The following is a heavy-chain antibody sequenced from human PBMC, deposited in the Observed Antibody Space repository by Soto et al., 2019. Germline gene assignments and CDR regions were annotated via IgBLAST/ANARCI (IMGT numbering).Heavy chain of an antibody. CDR2: IYTGGTT. D-gene: IGHD1-26*01. CDR1: GFSVSKNY. V-gene: IGHV3-53*01. J-gene: IGHJ6*02. Sequence: GGSLRLSCAASGFSVSKNYMSWVRQAPGKGLEWLSVIYTGGTTYYADSVKGRFTISRDNSNNTLYLQMNSLRVEDTAVYYCAIRSGSHGWGQGTTVTAP. CDR3: AIRSGSHG.